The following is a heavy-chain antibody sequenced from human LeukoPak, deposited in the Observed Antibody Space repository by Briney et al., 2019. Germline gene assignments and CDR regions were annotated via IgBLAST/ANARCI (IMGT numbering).Heavy chain of an antibody. V-gene: IGHV3-30*02. CDR1: GYTFSNYA. J-gene: IGHJ3*01. CDR2: IRYEGSDS. Sequence: GGSLRLSCSAFGYTFSNYAMHWVRQAPGKGLDWVAFIRYEGSDSYYTDSVKGRFTISRDDSKKTLYLQMNSLRTEDTAVYYCALLGVVIPPDTYDVWGQGTLVTVSS. D-gene: IGHD3-3*01. CDR3: ALLGVVIPPDTYDV.